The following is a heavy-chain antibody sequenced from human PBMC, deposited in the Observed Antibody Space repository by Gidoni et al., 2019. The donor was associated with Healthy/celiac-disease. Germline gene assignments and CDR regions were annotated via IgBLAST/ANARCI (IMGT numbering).Heavy chain of an antibody. J-gene: IGHJ5*02. CDR2: IDYSGST. D-gene: IGHD3-10*01. CDR1: GGLLSSGGYY. CDR3: ACGSGIPSWFDP. Sequence: QVQLQESGPGLVKPSQTLSLTCTVSGGLLSSGGYYWSWIRQHPGQGLEWIGYIDYSGSTYYNPSLKRRVTISVDTSKNQFALKLSSVTAADTAVYYCACGSGIPSWFDPWGQGTLVTVSS. V-gene: IGHV4-31*03.